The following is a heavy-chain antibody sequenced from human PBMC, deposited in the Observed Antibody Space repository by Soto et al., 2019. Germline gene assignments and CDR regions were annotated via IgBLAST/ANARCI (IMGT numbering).Heavy chain of an antibody. J-gene: IGHJ6*02. D-gene: IGHD3-22*01. Sequence: PGVSLRISWGGAGYSFTGYGIGWVRQIPGKGLEWVGIIYPGDSDTRYSPSFQGQVTISSDKSISTAYLQWSSLKASDTAMYYCARLRPHYYDTTDADRHGGMDVWGQGTTVTVSS. CDR1: GYSFTGYG. V-gene: IGHV5-51*01. CDR3: ARLRPHYYDTTDADRHGGMDV. CDR2: IYPGDSDT.